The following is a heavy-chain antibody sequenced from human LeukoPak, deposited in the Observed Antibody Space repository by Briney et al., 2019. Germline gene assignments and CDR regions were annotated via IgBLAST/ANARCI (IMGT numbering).Heavy chain of an antibody. V-gene: IGHV3-23*01. CDR1: VFTFSSYA. CDR3: AKDLNPRVTEYFQH. J-gene: IGHJ1*01. Sequence: GGSLRLSCAASVFTFSSYAMSWVRQAPGKGLEWVSAISGSGGSTYYADSVKGRFTISRDNSKNTLYLQMNSLRAEDTAVYYCAKDLNPRVTEYFQHWGQGTLVTVSS. CDR2: ISGSGGST.